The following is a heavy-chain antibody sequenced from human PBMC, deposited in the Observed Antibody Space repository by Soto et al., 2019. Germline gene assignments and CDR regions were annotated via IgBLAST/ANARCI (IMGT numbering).Heavy chain of an antibody. J-gene: IGHJ4*02. V-gene: IGHV4-59*08. CDR1: GGSISSYY. CDR3: ARHVQWLVTFDY. D-gene: IGHD6-19*01. Sequence: QVQLQESGPGLVKPSETLSLTCTVSGGSISSYYWSWIRQPPGKGLEWIGYIYYSGSTNYNPSLQSRVTISVDTSKNQSPLKLSSVTAAETAVYYCARHVQWLVTFDYWGQGTLVTVSS. CDR2: IYYSGST.